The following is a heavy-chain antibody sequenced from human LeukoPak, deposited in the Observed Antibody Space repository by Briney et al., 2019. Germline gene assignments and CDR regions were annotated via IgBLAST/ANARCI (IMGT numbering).Heavy chain of an antibody. D-gene: IGHD1-26*01. CDR3: ARGFYSGSSGY. J-gene: IGHJ4*01. CDR2: ISSSSSYI. CDR1: GFTLSTYS. V-gene: IGHV3-21*01. Sequence: PGGSPRLSCAASGFTLSTYSMNWVRQAPGKGLEWVSFISSSSSYIYYADSVKGRFTISRDNAKNSLYLQMNSLRAEDTAVYFCARGFYSGSSGYWGQRTLATVSS.